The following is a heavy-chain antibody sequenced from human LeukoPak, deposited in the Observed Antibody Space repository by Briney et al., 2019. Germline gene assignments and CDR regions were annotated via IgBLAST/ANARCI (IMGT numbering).Heavy chain of an antibody. CDR2: IYTSGST. CDR3: ARGGGYDRDWFDP. Sequence: SQTLSLTCTVSGGSISSGSYYWSWIRQPAVKGLEWIGRIYTSGSTNYNPSLKSRVTISVDTSKNQFSLKLSSVTAADTAVYYCARGGGYDRDWFDPWGQGTLVTVSS. D-gene: IGHD5-12*01. V-gene: IGHV4-61*02. J-gene: IGHJ5*02. CDR1: GGSISSGSYY.